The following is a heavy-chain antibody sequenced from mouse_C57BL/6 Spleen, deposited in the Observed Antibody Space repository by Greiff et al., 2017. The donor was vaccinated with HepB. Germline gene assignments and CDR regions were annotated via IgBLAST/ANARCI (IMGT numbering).Heavy chain of an antibody. CDR2: IYPGDGDT. J-gene: IGHJ4*01. V-gene: IGHV1-82*01. CDR3: ARERSY. Sequence: VKLMESGPELVKPGASVKISCKASGYAFSSSWMNWVKQRPGKGLEWIGRIYPGDGDTNYNGKFKGKATLTADKSSSTAYMQLSSLTSEDSAVYFCARERSYWGQGTSVTVSS. CDR1: GYAFSSSW.